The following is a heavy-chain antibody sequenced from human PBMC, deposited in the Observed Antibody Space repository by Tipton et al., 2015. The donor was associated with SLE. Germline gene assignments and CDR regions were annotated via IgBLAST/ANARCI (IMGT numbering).Heavy chain of an antibody. CDR2: ISLASSHV. J-gene: IGHJ3*01. CDR3: AKSGPTIHAVDV. D-gene: IGHD2-21*01. V-gene: IGHV3-21*03. Sequence: SLRLSCAGSGFIFSSYTMNWVRQTPGKGLEWVSSISLASSHVYYAESVKGRFTVSRDNAKNSLFLHMDSLRADDTGLYFCAKSGPTIHAVDVWGRGTMVTVSS. CDR1: GFIFSSYT.